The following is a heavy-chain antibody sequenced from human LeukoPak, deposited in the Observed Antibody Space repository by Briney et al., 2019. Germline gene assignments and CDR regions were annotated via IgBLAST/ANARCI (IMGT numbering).Heavy chain of an antibody. CDR1: VYTFTGYY. Sequence: GASVKVSCKASVYTFTGYYMHWVRQAPGQGLEWMGWINPNSGDTNYAQKFQGRVTMSRDTSISTAYMELGRLRSDDTAVYYCARGPITWDEDMQLWLDYWGQGTLVTVSS. D-gene: IGHD5-18*01. V-gene: IGHV1-2*02. CDR3: ARGPITWDEDMQLWLDY. CDR2: INPNSGDT. J-gene: IGHJ4*02.